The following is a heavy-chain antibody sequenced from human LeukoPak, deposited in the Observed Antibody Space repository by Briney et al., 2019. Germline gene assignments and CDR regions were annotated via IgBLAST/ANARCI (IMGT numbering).Heavy chain of an antibody. CDR3: ARDRRDRSSTSCRDY. CDR1: GFTFSSYS. V-gene: IGHV3-21*01. CDR2: ISSSSSYI. J-gene: IGHJ4*02. Sequence: GGSLRLSCAASGFTFSSYSMNWVRQAPGKGLEWVSSISSSSSYIYYADSVKGRFTISRDNAKNSLYLQMNSLRAGDTAVYYCARDRRDRSSTSCRDYWGQGTLVTVSS. D-gene: IGHD2-2*01.